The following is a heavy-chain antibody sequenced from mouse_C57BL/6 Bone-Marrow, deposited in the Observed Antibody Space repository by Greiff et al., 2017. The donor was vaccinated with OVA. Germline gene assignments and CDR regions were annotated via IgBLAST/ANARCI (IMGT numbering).Heavy chain of an antibody. J-gene: IGHJ4*01. CDR1: GFTFSSYA. Sequence: EVQVVESGGGLVKPGGSLKLSCAASGFTFSSYAMSWVRQTPEKRLEWVATISDGGSYTYYPDNVKGRFTITRDNAKNNLYLQMSHLKSEDTAMYYCARDYDYDYYAMDCWGQGTSVTVSS. V-gene: IGHV5-4*01. CDR3: ARDYDYDYYAMDC. CDR2: ISDGGSYT. D-gene: IGHD2-4*01.